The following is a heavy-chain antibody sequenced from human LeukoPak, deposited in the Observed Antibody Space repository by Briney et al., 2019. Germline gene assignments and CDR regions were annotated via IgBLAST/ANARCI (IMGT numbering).Heavy chain of an antibody. D-gene: IGHD3-9*01. CDR1: GFTFSSYA. CDR2: ISGSGIST. J-gene: IGHJ4*02. CDR3: AKGDNDILTGYYNSFDS. Sequence: GGSLRLSCTASGFTFSSYAMTWIRQAPGKGLEWVSTISGSGISTYYADSVKGRFTISRDNSRNTLYLQMNTLRAGDTALFYCAKGDNDILTGYYNSFDSWGQGTLVTVSS. V-gene: IGHV3-23*01.